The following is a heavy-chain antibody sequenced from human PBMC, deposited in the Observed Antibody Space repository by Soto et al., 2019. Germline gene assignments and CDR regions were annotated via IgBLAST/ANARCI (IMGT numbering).Heavy chain of an antibody. CDR2: IRGSGSTT. CDR3: AKDRGYDFWRGYPFDY. Sequence: EVQLLESGGVLVQPGGSLRLSCAASGFTFSSYAMSWVRQAPGTGLEWVSGIRGSGSTTYYADSVKGRFTISRDNSENTLYLQMNSLRAEDTAVYYCAKDRGYDFWRGYPFDYCGHGTLVTVSS. J-gene: IGHJ4*01. CDR1: GFTFSSYA. D-gene: IGHD3-3*01. V-gene: IGHV3-23*01.